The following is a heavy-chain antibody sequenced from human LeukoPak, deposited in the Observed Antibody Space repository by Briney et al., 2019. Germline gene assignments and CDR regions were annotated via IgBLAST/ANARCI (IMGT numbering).Heavy chain of an antibody. D-gene: IGHD3-22*01. CDR3: ARDFEDYYDSSGSYYFDY. CDR2: IYTSGST. Sequence: RASQTLSLTCTVSGGSISSYYWSWIRQPAGKGLEWIGRIYTSGSTNYNPSLKSRVTMSVDTSKNQFSLKLSSVTAADTAVYYCARDFEDYYDSSGSYYFDYWGQGTLVTVSS. V-gene: IGHV4-4*07. CDR1: GGSISSYY. J-gene: IGHJ4*02.